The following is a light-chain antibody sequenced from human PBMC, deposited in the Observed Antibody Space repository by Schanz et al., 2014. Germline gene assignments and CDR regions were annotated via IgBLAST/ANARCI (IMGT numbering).Light chain of an antibody. CDR3: SSYVGSNKV. CDR1: SSDIGAYGL. J-gene: IGLJ2*01. Sequence: QSVLTQPPSASGSPGQSVTISCTGTSSDIGAYGLVSWYQHHPGKAPKLILYAVTRRPSGVPDRFSGSKSGNTASLTVSGLQADDEADYYCSSYVGSNKVFGGGTKVTVL. CDR2: AVT. V-gene: IGLV2-8*01.